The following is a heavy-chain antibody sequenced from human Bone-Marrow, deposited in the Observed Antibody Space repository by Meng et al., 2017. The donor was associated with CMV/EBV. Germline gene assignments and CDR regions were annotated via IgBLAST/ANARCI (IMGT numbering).Heavy chain of an antibody. CDR1: GFTFSSYA. CDR2: ISYDGSNK. D-gene: IGHD3-16*01. Sequence: GESLKISCAASGFTFSSYAMHWVRQAPGKGLEWVAVISYDGSNKYYADSVKGRFTISRDNAKNSLYLQMNSLRAEDTAVYYCARTYDYVWGSYGYNGGHGFDIWGQGTMVTVS. CDR3: ARTYDYVWGSYGYNGGHGFDI. J-gene: IGHJ3*02. V-gene: IGHV3-30*04.